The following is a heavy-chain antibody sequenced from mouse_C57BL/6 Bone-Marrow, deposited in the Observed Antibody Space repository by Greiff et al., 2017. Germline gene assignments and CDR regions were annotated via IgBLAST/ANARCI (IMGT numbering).Heavy chain of an antibody. CDR2: VYPYTGGT. CDR3: ARMGLYYCGSFYWYFDV. CDR1: GFTFTDYY. D-gene: IGHD1-1*01. J-gene: IGHJ1*03. Sequence: SGPVLVKPGPSVKISCKASGFTFTDYYMPWVKQSHGKSLEWIGLVYPYTGGTSYNQKFKGKATLTVASSSSTAYMERNILTSEDSAVYYCARMGLYYCGSFYWYFDVWGTGTTVTVSS. V-gene: IGHV1-36*01.